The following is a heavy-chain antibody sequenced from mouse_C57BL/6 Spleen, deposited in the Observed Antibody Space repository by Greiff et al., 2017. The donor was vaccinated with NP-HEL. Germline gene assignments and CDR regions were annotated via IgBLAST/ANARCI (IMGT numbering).Heavy chain of an antibody. D-gene: IGHD1-1*01. V-gene: IGHV1-26*01. J-gene: IGHJ2*01. CDR2: INPNNGGT. Sequence: VQLQQSGPELVKPGASVKISCKASGYTFTDYYMNWVKQSHGKSLEWIGDINPNNGGTSYNQKFKGKATLTVDKSSSTAYMELRSLTSEDSAVYYCARTGSSYEYWGQGTTLTVSS. CDR3: ARTGSSYEY. CDR1: GYTFTDYY.